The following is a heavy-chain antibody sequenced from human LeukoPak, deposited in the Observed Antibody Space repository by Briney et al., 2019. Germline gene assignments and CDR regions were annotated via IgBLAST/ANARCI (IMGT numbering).Heavy chain of an antibody. CDR3: ARGEYDFWSGDDAFDI. CDR2: IIPNSGGT. J-gene: IGHJ3*02. Sequence: ASVKVSCKASGGTFSSYTISWVRQAPGQGLEWMGRIIPNSGGTNYAQKFQGRVTMTRDTSISTAYMELSRLRSDDTAVYYCARGEYDFWSGDDAFDIWGQGTMVTVSS. D-gene: IGHD3-3*01. V-gene: IGHV1-2*02. CDR1: GGTFSSYT.